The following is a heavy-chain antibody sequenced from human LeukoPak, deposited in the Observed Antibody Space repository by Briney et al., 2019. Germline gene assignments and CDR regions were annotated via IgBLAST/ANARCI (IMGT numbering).Heavy chain of an antibody. CDR2: IYTSGST. J-gene: IGHJ3*02. D-gene: IGHD3-22*01. Sequence: PSETLSLTCAVYGGSFRGYYWSWIRQPAGKGLEWIGRIYTSGSTNYNPSLKSRVTMSVDTSKNQFSLKLSSVTAADTAVYYCARDLGQPDSSGYYWAFDIWGQGTMVTVSS. V-gene: IGHV4-4*07. CDR3: ARDLGQPDSSGYYWAFDI. CDR1: GGSFRGYY.